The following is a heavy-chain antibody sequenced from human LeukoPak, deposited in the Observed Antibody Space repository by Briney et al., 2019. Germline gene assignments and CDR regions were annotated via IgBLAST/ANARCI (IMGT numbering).Heavy chain of an antibody. CDR1: GYTFTSYA. J-gene: IGHJ4*02. V-gene: IGHV7-4-1*02. Sequence: ASVKVSCKASGYTFTSYAMNWVRQAPGQGLEWMGWINTNTGNPTYAQGFTGRFVFSLDTSVSTAYLQISSLKAEDTAVYYCAREILRNYYDSSGSASGYWGQGTLVTVSS. D-gene: IGHD3-22*01. CDR2: INTNTGNP. CDR3: AREILRNYYDSSGSASGY.